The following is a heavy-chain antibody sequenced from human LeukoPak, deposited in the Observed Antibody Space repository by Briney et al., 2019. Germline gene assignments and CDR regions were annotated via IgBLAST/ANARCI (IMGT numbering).Heavy chain of an antibody. CDR2: ISYDGSNK. J-gene: IGHJ6*02. CDR3: AKDQEDFWSGYYYYYGMDV. D-gene: IGHD3-3*01. CDR1: GFTFSSYG. V-gene: IGHV3-30*18. Sequence: HTGGSLRLSCAASGFTFSSYGMHWVRQAPGKGLEWVAVISYDGSNKYYADSVKGRFTISRDNSKNTLYLQMNSLRAEDTAVYYCAKDQEDFWSGYYYYYGMDVWGQGTTVTVSS.